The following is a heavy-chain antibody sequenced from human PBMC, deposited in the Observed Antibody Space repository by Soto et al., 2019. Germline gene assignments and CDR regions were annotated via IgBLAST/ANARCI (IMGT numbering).Heavy chain of an antibody. Sequence: SVKVSCKASGGTFSSYAISWVRQAPGQGLEWMGGVIPIFGTANYAQKFQGRVTITADESTSTAYMELSSLRSGDTAVYYCASDGDYYDSSGQNGYCGQGTLVTVSS. V-gene: IGHV1-69*13. CDR1: GGTFSSYA. CDR3: ASDGDYYDSSGQNGY. J-gene: IGHJ4*02. CDR2: VIPIFGTA. D-gene: IGHD3-22*01.